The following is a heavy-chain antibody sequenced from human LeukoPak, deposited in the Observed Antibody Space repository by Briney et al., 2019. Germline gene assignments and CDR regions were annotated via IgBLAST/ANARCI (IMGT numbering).Heavy chain of an antibody. CDR2: IYYSGTT. Sequence: SKTLSLTCTVSGGSISSGPHYWGWIRQPPGKGLEWIGSIYYSGTTFYMPSLKSRVTISVDTSKNQFSLRLTSVTAADTAVYYCARSRYDVVYFDYWGQGTLVTVSS. J-gene: IGHJ4*02. CDR1: GGSISSGPHY. CDR3: ARSRYDVVYFDY. V-gene: IGHV4-39*01. D-gene: IGHD3-3*01.